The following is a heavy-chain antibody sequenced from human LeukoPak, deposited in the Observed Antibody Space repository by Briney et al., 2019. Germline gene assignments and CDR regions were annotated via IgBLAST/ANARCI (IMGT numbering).Heavy chain of an antibody. V-gene: IGHV4-4*02. J-gene: IGHJ4*02. D-gene: IGHD3-16*01. CDR2: IYHSGST. CDR3: ARSRPLITIYDY. Sequence: PSETLSLTCAVSGGSISSSNWWSWVRQPPGKGLEWIGEIYHSGSTNYNPSLKSRVTISVDTSKNQFSLKLSSVTAADTAVYYCARSRPLITIYDYWGQGTLVTVSS. CDR1: GGSISSSNW.